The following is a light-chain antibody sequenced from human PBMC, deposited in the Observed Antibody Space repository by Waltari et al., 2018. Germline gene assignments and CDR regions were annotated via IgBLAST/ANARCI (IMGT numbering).Light chain of an antibody. CDR3: QQYNNWPPRDT. J-gene: IGKJ2*01. V-gene: IGKV3D-15*01. Sequence: EIVMTQSPATLSVSPGERVTLSCRASQSISDNLAWYHQKPGQAPRLLIYRASTRDTGIPARFSVSGSGTEFSLTISSLQSEDFGVYYCQQYNNWPPRDTFGQGTKVEI. CDR1: QSISDN. CDR2: RAS.